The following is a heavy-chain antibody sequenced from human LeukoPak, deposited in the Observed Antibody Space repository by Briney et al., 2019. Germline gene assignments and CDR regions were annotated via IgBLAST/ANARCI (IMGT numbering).Heavy chain of an antibody. J-gene: IGHJ4*02. D-gene: IGHD6-19*01. CDR1: GFTFSSYG. CDR3: ESSGWYEQFDY. CDR2: ISYDGSSK. Sequence: GRSLRLSCAASGFTFSSYGMHWVRQAPGKGLEWVAVISYDGSSKYYADSVKGRFTISRDNSKNTLYLQMNSLRAEDTAVYYCESSGWYEQFDYWGQGTLVTVSS. V-gene: IGHV3-30*03.